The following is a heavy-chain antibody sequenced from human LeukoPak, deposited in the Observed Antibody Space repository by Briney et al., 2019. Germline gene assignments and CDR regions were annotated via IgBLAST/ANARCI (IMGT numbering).Heavy chain of an antibody. V-gene: IGHV4-34*01. J-gene: IGHJ4*02. Sequence: TSETLSLTCAVYGGSFSGYYWSWIRQPPGKGLEWIGEINHSGSTNYNPSLKSRVTISVDTSKNQFSLKLSSVTAADTAVYYCARGRDYEGEAFVVVPAAIPEGKYYFDYWGQGTLVTVSS. CDR1: GGSFSGYY. CDR3: ARGRDYEGEAFVVVPAAIPEGKYYFDY. D-gene: IGHD2-2*02. CDR2: INHSGST.